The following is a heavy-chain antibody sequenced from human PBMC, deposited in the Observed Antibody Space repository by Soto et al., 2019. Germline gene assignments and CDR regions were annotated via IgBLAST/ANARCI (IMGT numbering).Heavy chain of an antibody. Sequence: ASETLSLTCTVSGGSISSYYWSWIRQPPGKGLEWIGYIYYSGSTNYNPSLKSRVTISVDTSKNQFSLKLSSVTAADTAVYYCARERTVLLWFGESSWFDPWGQGTLVTVSS. CDR1: GGSISSYY. V-gene: IGHV4-59*12. J-gene: IGHJ5*02. CDR3: ARERTVLLWFGESSWFDP. D-gene: IGHD3-10*01. CDR2: IYYSGST.